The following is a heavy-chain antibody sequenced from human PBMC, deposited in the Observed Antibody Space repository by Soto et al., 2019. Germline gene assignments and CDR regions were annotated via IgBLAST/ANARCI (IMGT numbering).Heavy chain of an antibody. CDR1: GFTFSSYA. V-gene: IGHV3-23*01. CDR2: ISGSGANT. CDR3: VRERSGYSYADS. D-gene: IGHD5-18*01. Sequence: GGSLRLSCAASGFTFSSYAMSWVRQAPGKGLEWVSAISGSGANTYYIDSVKGRFTISRDNFKNTLYLQMNSLRAEDSAMFYCVRERSGYSYADSWGQGTLVTV. J-gene: IGHJ4*02.